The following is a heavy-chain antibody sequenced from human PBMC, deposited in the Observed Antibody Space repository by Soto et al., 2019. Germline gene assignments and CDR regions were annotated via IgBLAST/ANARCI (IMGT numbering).Heavy chain of an antibody. CDR2: TSGSGGGT. CDR3: AKDRGEGELEGPNAFDI. J-gene: IGHJ3*02. V-gene: IGHV3-23*01. CDR1: GFTFRDFA. D-gene: IGHD3-10*01. Sequence: EVQLLESGGGLVQPGGSLRLSCVASGFTFRDFAMNWVRQAPGKGLEWVSGTSGSGGGTYYADSVKGRFTISRDNSQSTLYLQMKSLRAEDTAVYYCAKDRGEGELEGPNAFDIWGQGTMVTVSS.